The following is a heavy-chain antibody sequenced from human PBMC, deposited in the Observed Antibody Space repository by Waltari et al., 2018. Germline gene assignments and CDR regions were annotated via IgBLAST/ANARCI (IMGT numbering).Heavy chain of an antibody. CDR3: ARDSKAVAGTFDP. CDR2: ISSSSSYI. J-gene: IGHJ5*02. V-gene: IGHV3-21*01. D-gene: IGHD6-19*01. Sequence: ESGGGLVKPGGSLRLSCAASGFTFSSYSMNWVRQAPGKGLEWVSSISSSSSYIYYADSVKGRFTISRDNAKNSLYLQMNSLRAEDTAVYYCARDSKAVAGTFDPWGQGTLVTVSS. CDR1: GFTFSSYS.